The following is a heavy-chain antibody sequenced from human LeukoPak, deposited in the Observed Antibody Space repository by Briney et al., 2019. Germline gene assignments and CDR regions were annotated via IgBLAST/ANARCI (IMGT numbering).Heavy chain of an antibody. CDR3: ARDSPGPYCSGGSCYPLEYFQH. J-gene: IGHJ1*01. D-gene: IGHD2-15*01. CDR2: IIAIFGTA. CDR1: GGTFSSYA. V-gene: IGHV1-69*01. Sequence: SVKVSCKASGGTFSSYAISWVRQAPGQGLEWMGGIIAIFGTANYAQKFQGRVTITADESTSTAYMELSSLRSEDTAVYYCARDSPGPYCSGGSCYPLEYFQHWGQGTLVTVSS.